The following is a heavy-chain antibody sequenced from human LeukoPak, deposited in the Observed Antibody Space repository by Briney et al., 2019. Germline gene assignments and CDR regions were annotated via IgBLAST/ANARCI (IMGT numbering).Heavy chain of an antibody. V-gene: IGHV1-18*01. CDR1: GYTFTSYG. CDR2: ISAYNGNT. Sequence: VSVKVSCKASGYTFTSYGISWVRQAPGQGLEWMGWISAYNGNTNYAQKLQGRVTMTTDTSTSTAYMELRSLRSDDTAVYYCARDQWEYYYGSGSYYLSYYYYYGMDVWGQGTTVTVSS. D-gene: IGHD3-10*01. CDR3: ARDQWEYYYGSGSYYLSYYYYYGMDV. J-gene: IGHJ6*02.